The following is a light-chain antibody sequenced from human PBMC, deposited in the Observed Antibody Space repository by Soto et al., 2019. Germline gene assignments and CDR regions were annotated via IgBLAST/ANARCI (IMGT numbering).Light chain of an antibody. Sequence: DIQLTQSPSFLSASVGDRVTITCRASQGISSYLAWYQQKPGEAPKLLIYDASTLQGGVPSRFSGSRSGTEFTLTISSLQPEDFATYYCQQLNSSPITFGQGTRLAIK. CDR2: DAS. CDR1: QGISSY. CDR3: QQLNSSPIT. V-gene: IGKV1-9*01. J-gene: IGKJ5*01.